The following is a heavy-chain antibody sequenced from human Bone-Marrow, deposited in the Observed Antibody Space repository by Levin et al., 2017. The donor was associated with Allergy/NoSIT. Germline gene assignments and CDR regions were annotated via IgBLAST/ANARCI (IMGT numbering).Heavy chain of an antibody. CDR3: TNGLTGEAS. Sequence: PGGSLRLSCTTSGIVFPDYWMHWVRQAPGKGLMHISVIKPDGTGANYADSVKGRFTISRDNTKNTLFLQMNSLRAEDTALYYCTNGLTGEASWGQGTLVTVSS. CDR2: IKPDGTGA. J-gene: IGHJ5*02. D-gene: IGHD7-27*01. CDR1: GIVFPDYW. V-gene: IGHV3-74*01.